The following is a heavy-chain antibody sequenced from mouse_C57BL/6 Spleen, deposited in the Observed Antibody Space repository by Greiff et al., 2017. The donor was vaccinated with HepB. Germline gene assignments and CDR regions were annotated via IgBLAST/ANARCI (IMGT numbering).Heavy chain of an antibody. Sequence: VQLQQSGPELVKPGASVKISCKASGYTFTDYYMNWVKQSHGKSLEWIGDINPNNGGTSYNQKFKGKATLTVDKSSSTAYMELRSLTSEDSAVYYCARYVTTVVAEGYFDYWGQGTTLTVSS. CDR1: GYTFTDYY. V-gene: IGHV1-26*01. CDR2: INPNNGGT. J-gene: IGHJ2*01. D-gene: IGHD1-1*01. CDR3: ARYVTTVVAEGYFDY.